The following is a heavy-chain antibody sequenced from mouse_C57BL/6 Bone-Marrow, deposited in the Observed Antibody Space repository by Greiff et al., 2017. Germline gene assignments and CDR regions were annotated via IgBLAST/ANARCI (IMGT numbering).Heavy chain of an antibody. CDR1: GYTFTSYG. J-gene: IGHJ2*01. CDR2: IYPRSGNT. CDR3: ASSNWDGFYYFDY. V-gene: IGHV1-81*01. D-gene: IGHD4-1*01. Sequence: QVQLLQSGAELARPGASVKLSCKASGYTFTSYGISWVKQRTGQGLEWIGEIYPRSGNTYYNEKFKGKATLTADKSSSTAYMELRSLTSEDSAVYFCASSNWDGFYYFDYWGQGTTLTVSS.